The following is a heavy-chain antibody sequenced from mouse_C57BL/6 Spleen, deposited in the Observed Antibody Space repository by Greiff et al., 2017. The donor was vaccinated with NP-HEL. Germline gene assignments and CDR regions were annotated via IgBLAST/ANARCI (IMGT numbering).Heavy chain of an antibody. CDR2: IYPGDGDT. Sequence: VQLQQSGPELVKPGASVKISCKASGYAFSSSWMNWVKQRPGKGLEWIGRIYPGDGDTNYNGKFKGKATLTADKSSSTAYMQLSSLTSEDSAVYVCARSDSNYVFDYWGQGTTLTVSS. D-gene: IGHD2-5*01. J-gene: IGHJ2*01. CDR1: GYAFSSSW. V-gene: IGHV1-82*01. CDR3: ARSDSNYVFDY.